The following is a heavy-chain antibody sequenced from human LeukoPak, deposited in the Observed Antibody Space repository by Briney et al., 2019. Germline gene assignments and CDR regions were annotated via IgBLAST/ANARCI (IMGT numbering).Heavy chain of an antibody. D-gene: IGHD3-22*01. V-gene: IGHV4-39*07. CDR1: GGSISSSSYY. Sequence: TPSETLSLTCTVSGGSISSSSYYWGWIRQPPGKGLEWIGSIYYSGSTYYNPSLKSRVTISVDTSKNQFSLKLSSVTAADTAVYYCARITYYYDSSGYPEGLYYYYYYMDVWGKGTTVTVSS. CDR2: IYYSGST. J-gene: IGHJ6*03. CDR3: ARITYYYDSSGYPEGLYYYYYYMDV.